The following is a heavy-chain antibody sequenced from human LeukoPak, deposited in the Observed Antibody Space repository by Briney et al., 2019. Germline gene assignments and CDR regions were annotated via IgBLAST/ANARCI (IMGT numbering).Heavy chain of an antibody. CDR2: ISSSSSYI. D-gene: IGHD2-15*01. V-gene: IGHV3-21*01. CDR1: GFTFSSYS. CDR3: ARDGPHSGYLDY. Sequence: GGSLRLSCAVSGFTFSSYSMNWVRQAPGKGLEWVSSISSSSSYIYYADSVKGRFTISRDNAKNSLYLQMNSLRAEDTAVYYCARDGPHSGYLDYWGQGTLVTVSS. J-gene: IGHJ4*02.